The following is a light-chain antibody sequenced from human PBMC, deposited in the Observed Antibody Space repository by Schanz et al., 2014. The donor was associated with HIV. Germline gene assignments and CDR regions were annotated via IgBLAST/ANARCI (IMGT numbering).Light chain of an antibody. V-gene: IGKV3-20*01. Sequence: EIVLTQSPGTLSLSPGERATLSCRASQTVSSSSLAWYQQKPGQSPRLLIYGASTRATGIPDRFSGSGSGTDFTLTINSLEPEDFALYYCQQGGSWPLTFGGGTTVEIK. CDR3: QQGGSWPLT. CDR2: GAS. CDR1: QTVSSSS. J-gene: IGKJ4*01.